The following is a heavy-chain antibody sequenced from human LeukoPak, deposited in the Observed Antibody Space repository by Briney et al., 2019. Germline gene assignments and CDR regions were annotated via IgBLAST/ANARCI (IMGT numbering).Heavy chain of an antibody. CDR2: IIPIFGTA. CDR1: GGTFSSHA. V-gene: IGHV1-69*05. Sequence: ASVKVSCKASGGTFSSHAISWVRQAPGQGLEWMGGIIPIFGTANYAQKFQGRVTITTDESTSTAYMELSSLRSEDTAVYYCARVGPRGSYFDYWGQGTLVTVSS. CDR3: ARVGPRGSYFDY. D-gene: IGHD1-26*01. J-gene: IGHJ4*02.